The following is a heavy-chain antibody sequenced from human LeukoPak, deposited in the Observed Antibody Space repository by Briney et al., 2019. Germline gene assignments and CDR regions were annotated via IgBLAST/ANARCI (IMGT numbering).Heavy chain of an antibody. J-gene: IGHJ5*02. Sequence: GESLKISCKGSGYSFTSYWISWVRQMPGKGLEWMGRIDPSDSYTNYSPSFQGHVIISADKSISTAYLQWSSLKASDTAMYYCARHSYSSSWLGRFDWFDPWGQGTLVTVFS. V-gene: IGHV5-10-1*01. CDR1: GYSFTSYW. CDR2: IDPSDSYT. CDR3: ARHSYSSSWLGRFDWFDP. D-gene: IGHD6-13*01.